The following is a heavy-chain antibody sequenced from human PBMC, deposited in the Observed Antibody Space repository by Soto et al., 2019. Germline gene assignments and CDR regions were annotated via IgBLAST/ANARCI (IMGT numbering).Heavy chain of an antibody. D-gene: IGHD2-2*01. CDR2: IYPSNSNT. V-gene: IGHV5-51*01. CDR1: GYSFTSYW. Sequence: PGESLKISCKGFGYSFTSYWIGWVRQMPGKGLEWMGIIYPSNSNTRYSPSFQGQVTISADTSISTVYLQWDSLKASDTAIYHCARESTGQFVYWGQGTRFTVSS. J-gene: IGHJ4*02. CDR3: ARESTGQFVY.